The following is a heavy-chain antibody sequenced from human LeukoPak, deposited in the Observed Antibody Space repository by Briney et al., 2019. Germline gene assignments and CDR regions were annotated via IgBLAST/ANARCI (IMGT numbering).Heavy chain of an antibody. CDR3: ARVSGTTTEGWFDP. J-gene: IGHJ5*02. V-gene: IGHV4-59*01. CDR1: GGSISSYY. CDR2: IYYSGST. D-gene: IGHD1-1*01. Sequence: PSETLSLTCTVSGGSISSYYWSWIRQPPGKGLEWIGYIYYSGSTNYNPSLKSRVTISVDTSKNQFSLKLSSVTAADTAVYYCARVSGTTTEGWFDPWGQGTLVTVSS.